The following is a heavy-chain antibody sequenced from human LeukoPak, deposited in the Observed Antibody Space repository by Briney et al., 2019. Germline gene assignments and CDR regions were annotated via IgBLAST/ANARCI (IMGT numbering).Heavy chain of an antibody. Sequence: GSSVKVSCKASGGTFSSYAISWVRQAPGQGLEWMGGIIPIFGTANYAQKFQGRVTITTDESTSTAYMELSSLRSEDTAVYYCARVPRYCSNTSCYPYYYMDVWGKGTTVTVSS. V-gene: IGHV1-69*05. CDR3: ARVPRYCSNTSCYPYYYMDV. D-gene: IGHD2-2*01. J-gene: IGHJ6*03. CDR1: GGTFSSYA. CDR2: IIPIFGTA.